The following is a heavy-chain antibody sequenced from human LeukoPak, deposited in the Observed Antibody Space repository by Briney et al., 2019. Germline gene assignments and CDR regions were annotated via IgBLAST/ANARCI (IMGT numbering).Heavy chain of an antibody. Sequence: ASVKVSCKASGYTFTSYDINWVRQAPGQGLEWMGWMNPNSGNTGYAQKFQGRVTITRNTSISTAYMELSSLRSEDTAVYYCARGSAGTQDFDYWGQGTLVTVSS. D-gene: IGHD6-13*01. CDR1: GYTFTSYD. J-gene: IGHJ4*02. CDR2: MNPNSGNT. CDR3: ARGSAGTQDFDY. V-gene: IGHV1-8*03.